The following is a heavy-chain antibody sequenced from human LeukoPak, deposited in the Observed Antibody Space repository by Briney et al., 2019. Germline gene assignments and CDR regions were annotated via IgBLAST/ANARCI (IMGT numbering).Heavy chain of an antibody. CDR2: IYYSGST. Sequence: PSETLSLTCTVSGGSISSSSYYWGWIRQPPGKGLEWIGSIYYSGSTYYNPSLKSRVTISVDTSKNQFSLKLSSVTAADTAVYYCARDRLAAAGTQYFQHWGQGTLVTVSS. CDR3: ARDRLAAAGTQYFQH. CDR1: GGSISSSSYY. D-gene: IGHD6-13*01. J-gene: IGHJ1*01. V-gene: IGHV4-39*07.